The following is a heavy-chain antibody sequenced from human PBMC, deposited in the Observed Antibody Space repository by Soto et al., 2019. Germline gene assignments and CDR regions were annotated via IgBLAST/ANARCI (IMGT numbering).Heavy chain of an antibody. CDR1: GFTVSSNY. D-gene: IGHD3-22*01. CDR3: AREGRYYYDSSGYYYYYYGMDV. J-gene: IGHJ6*02. V-gene: IGHV3-53*01. CDR2: IYSGGST. Sequence: EVQLVESGGGLIQPGGSLRLSCAASGFTVSSNYMSWVRQAPGKGLEWVSVIYSGGSTYYADSVKGRFTISRDNSKNTLYLKMNSLRAEDTAVYYCAREGRYYYDSSGYYYYYYGMDVWGQGTTVTVSS.